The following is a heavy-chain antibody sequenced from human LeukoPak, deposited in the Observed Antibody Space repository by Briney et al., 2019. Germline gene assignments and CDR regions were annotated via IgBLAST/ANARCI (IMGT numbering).Heavy chain of an antibody. J-gene: IGHJ6*02. CDR1: GFTFSSYS. V-gene: IGHV3-48*04. Sequence: GGSLRLSCAASGFTFSSYSMNWVRQAPGKGLEWVSYISSSSSTIYYADSVKGRFTISRDNAKNSLYLQMNSLRAEDTAVYYCATEERYCSGGSCYSVDYYYYGMDVWGQGTTVTVSS. D-gene: IGHD2-15*01. CDR3: ATEERYCSGGSCYSVDYYYYGMDV. CDR2: ISSSSSTI.